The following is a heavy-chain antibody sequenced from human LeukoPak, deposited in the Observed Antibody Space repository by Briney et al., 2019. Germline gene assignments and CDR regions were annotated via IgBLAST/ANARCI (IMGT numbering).Heavy chain of an antibody. CDR2: IYYSGST. CDR3: ARPGGFDI. Sequence: YPSETLSLTCTVSGGSISSSSYYWGWIRQPPGKGLEWIGSIYYSGSTYYNPSLKSRVTISVDTSKNQFSLKLSSVTAADTAVYYCARPGGFDIWGQGTMVTVSS. CDR1: GGSISSSSYY. J-gene: IGHJ3*02. D-gene: IGHD3-16*01. V-gene: IGHV4-39*01.